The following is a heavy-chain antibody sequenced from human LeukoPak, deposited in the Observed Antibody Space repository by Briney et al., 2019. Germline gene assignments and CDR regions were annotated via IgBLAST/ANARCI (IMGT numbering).Heavy chain of an antibody. J-gene: IGHJ3*02. CDR1: GGSISSSSYY. V-gene: IGHV4-39*07. Sequence: PSETLSLTCTVSGGSISSSSYYWGWVRQPPGKGLEWIGSIYYSGSTYYNPSLKSRVTISVDTSKNQFSLKLSSVTAADTAVYYCAREVGWLHPAGAFDIWGQGTLVPVSS. D-gene: IGHD3-10*01. CDR3: AREVGWLHPAGAFDI. CDR2: IYYSGST.